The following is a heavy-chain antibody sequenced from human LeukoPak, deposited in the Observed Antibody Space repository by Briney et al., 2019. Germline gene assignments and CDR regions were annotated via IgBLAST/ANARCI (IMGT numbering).Heavy chain of an antibody. CDR2: IYYSGST. D-gene: IGHD3-10*01. CDR3: ARPSRGFGEYYYYYYMDV. Sequence: SETLSLTCTVSGGSISSSSYYWGWIRQPPGKGLEWIGSIYYSGSTYYNPSLKSRVTISVDTSKNQFSLKLSSVTAADTAVYYCARPSRGFGEYYYYYYMDVWGKGTTVTVSS. J-gene: IGHJ6*03. CDR1: GGSISSSSYY. V-gene: IGHV4-39*01.